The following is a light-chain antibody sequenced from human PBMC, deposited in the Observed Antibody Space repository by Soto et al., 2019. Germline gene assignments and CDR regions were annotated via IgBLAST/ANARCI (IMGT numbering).Light chain of an antibody. CDR2: EVT. CDR3: SSYTGGNPSYV. J-gene: IGLJ1*01. Sequence: QSALTQPPSASGSPGQSVTISCTGTSSDVGGYDYVSRYQQHPGKAPKLMIYEVTIRPSGVSDRFSGSKSGNTASLTVSGLQAEDEADYYCSSYTGGNPSYVFGTGTKVTVL. V-gene: IGLV2-8*01. CDR1: SSDVGGYDY.